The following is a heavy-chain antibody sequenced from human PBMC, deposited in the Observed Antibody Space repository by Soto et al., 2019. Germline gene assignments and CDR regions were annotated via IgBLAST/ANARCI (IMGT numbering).Heavy chain of an antibody. D-gene: IGHD4-4*01. Sequence: LRLSCAASGLTFSSYGMHWVRQAPGKGLEWVAVIWYDGSNKYYADSVKGRFTISRDNSKNTLYLQMNSLRAEDTAVYYCARGTTVTATLNSNYWGQGTLVTVSS. CDR3: ARGTTVTATLNSNY. J-gene: IGHJ4*02. CDR1: GLTFSSYG. V-gene: IGHV3-33*01. CDR2: IWYDGSNK.